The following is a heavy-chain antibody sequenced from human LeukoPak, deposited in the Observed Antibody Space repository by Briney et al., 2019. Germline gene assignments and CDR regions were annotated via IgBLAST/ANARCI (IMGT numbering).Heavy chain of an antibody. CDR1: GFTFSSYA. CDR3: AKMGLVVPAAIYMDL. Sequence: PGGSLRLSCAASGFTFSSYAMSWVRQAPGKGLEWVSTISGSGGNTYYADSVKGRFTISRDNSKNTLYLQMNSLRAEDTAVYYCAKMGLVVPAAIYMDLWGKGTTVTVSS. V-gene: IGHV3-23*01. D-gene: IGHD2-2*01. J-gene: IGHJ6*03. CDR2: ISGSGGNT.